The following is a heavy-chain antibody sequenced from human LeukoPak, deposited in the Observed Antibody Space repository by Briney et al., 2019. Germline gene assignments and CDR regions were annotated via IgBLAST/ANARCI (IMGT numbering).Heavy chain of an antibody. CDR1: GFTFSSYA. D-gene: IGHD2-2*01. J-gene: IGHJ5*02. CDR2: ISGSGGST. Sequence: GGSLRLSCAASGFTFSSYAMHWVRQAPGKGLEWVSAISGSGGSTYYADSVKGRFTISRDNSKNTLYLQMNSLRAEDTAVYYCAKDLVVVPAAMKEYDWFDPWGQGTLVTVSS. CDR3: AKDLVVVPAAMKEYDWFDP. V-gene: IGHV3-23*01.